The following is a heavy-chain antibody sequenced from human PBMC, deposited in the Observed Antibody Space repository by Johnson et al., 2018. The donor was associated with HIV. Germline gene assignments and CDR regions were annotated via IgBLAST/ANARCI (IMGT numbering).Heavy chain of an antibody. D-gene: IGHD1-7*01. V-gene: IGHV3-33*06. Sequence: QVQLVESGGGVVRPGGSLRLSCAASGFTFDDYGMSWVRQAPGKGLEWVAVIWYDGSNKYYADSVKGRVTISRDNSKNTLYLQMNSLRAEDTAVYYCAKDLVGNSGAFDIWGQGTLVSVSS. CDR2: IWYDGSNK. CDR3: AKDLVGNSGAFDI. CDR1: GFTFDDYG. J-gene: IGHJ3*02.